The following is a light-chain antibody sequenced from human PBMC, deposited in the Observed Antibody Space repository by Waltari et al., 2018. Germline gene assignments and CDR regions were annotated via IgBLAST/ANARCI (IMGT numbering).Light chain of an antibody. CDR2: EVT. Sequence: QSALTQPASVPGSPGQSIIISCTGTSSDVGSYHLVSWYQHHPGKAPNLMIYEVTKRPSGVSNRFSGSKSGNTASLTISGLQTEDEADYYCASYAGSSTLVFGGGTKVTVL. CDR1: SSDVGSYHL. V-gene: IGLV2-23*02. J-gene: IGLJ3*02. CDR3: ASYAGSSTLV.